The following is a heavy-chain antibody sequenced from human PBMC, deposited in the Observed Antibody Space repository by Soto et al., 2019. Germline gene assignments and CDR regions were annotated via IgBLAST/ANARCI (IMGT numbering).Heavy chain of an antibody. J-gene: IGHJ4*02. Sequence: SGPTLVNPTQTLTLTCTFSGFSLSTSGVGVGWIRQPPGKALEWLALIYWNDDKRYSPSLKSRLTITKDTSKNQVVLTMTNMDPVDTATYYCAHAALQYYDYVWGSYPGYYFDYWGQGTLVTVSS. CDR1: GFSLSTSGVG. V-gene: IGHV2-5*01. CDR3: AHAALQYYDYVWGSYPGYYFDY. CDR2: IYWNDDK. D-gene: IGHD3-16*01.